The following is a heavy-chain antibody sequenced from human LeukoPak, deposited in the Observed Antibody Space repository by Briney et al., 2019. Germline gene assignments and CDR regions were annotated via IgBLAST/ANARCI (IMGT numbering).Heavy chain of an antibody. V-gene: IGHV1-2*02. CDR2: INPNSGGT. CDR1: GYTFTGYY. J-gene: IGHJ4*02. CDR3: ARGDFTRGYYGSGSYLGPAFDY. Sequence: ASVKVSCKASGYTFTGYYMHWVRQAPGQGLEWMGWINPNSGGTNYAQKFQGRVTMTRDTSISTAYMELSSLRSEDTAVYYCARGDFTRGYYGSGSYLGPAFDYWGQGTLVTVSS. D-gene: IGHD3-10*01.